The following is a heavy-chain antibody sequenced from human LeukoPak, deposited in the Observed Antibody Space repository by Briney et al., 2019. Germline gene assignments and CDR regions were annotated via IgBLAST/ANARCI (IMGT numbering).Heavy chain of an antibody. CDR1: GGTFSSYA. J-gene: IGHJ4*01. Sequence: SVKVSCKASGGTFSSYAISWVRQAPGQGLEWMGGIIPIFGTANYAQTFQGRVTITADESTSTAYMELSSLRSEDTAVYYCARAGLWFGELLSPFDYWGQGTLVTVSS. D-gene: IGHD3-10*01. CDR3: ARAGLWFGELLSPFDY. V-gene: IGHV1-69*13. CDR2: IIPIFGTA.